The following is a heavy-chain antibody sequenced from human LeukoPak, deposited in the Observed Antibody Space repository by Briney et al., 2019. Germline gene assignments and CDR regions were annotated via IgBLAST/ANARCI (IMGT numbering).Heavy chain of an antibody. V-gene: IGHV1-69*04. CDR2: IIPILGIA. Sequence: ASVKVSCKAFGGTFSSYAISWVRQAPGQGLEWMGRIIPILGIANYAQKFQGRVTITADKSTSTAYMELSSLRSEDTAVYYCASRRSGDYGDRPFDYWGQGTLVTVSS. D-gene: IGHD4-17*01. J-gene: IGHJ4*02. CDR1: GGTFSSYA. CDR3: ASRRSGDYGDRPFDY.